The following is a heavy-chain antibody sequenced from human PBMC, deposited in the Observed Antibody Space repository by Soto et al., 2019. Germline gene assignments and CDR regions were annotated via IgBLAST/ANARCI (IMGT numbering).Heavy chain of an antibody. CDR2: VKSKADGGTA. Sequence: EVQLVESGGGLVQPGGSLRLSCAASGFSITTTWMHWVRQAPGKGLEWVGRVKSKADGGTADYAAPVKGRFTVSRDDSQNTQYLQMNSLKMEDTAVYYCNSYPDFWGGHTPLWGQGTLVTVSS. CDR3: NSYPDFWGGHTPL. J-gene: IGHJ4*02. D-gene: IGHD3-3*01. CDR1: GFSITTTW. V-gene: IGHV3-15*07.